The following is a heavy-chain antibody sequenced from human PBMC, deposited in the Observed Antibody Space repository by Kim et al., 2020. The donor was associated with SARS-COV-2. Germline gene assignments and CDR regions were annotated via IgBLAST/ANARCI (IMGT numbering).Heavy chain of an antibody. CDR1: GFTFSSYA. CDR2: ISYDGSNK. D-gene: IGHD3-16*01. Sequence: GGSLRLSCAASGFTFSSYAMHWVRQAPGKGLEWVAVISYDGSNKYYADSVKGRFTISRDNSKNTLYLQMNSLRAEDTAVYYCARGLGGVYYYMDVWGKGT. V-gene: IGHV3-30*04. CDR3: ARGLGGVYYYMDV. J-gene: IGHJ6*03.